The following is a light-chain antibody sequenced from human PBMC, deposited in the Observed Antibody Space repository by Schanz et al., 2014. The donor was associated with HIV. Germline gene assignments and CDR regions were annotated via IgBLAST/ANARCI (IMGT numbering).Light chain of an antibody. CDR1: SSDVGGYNY. CDR2: EVS. V-gene: IGLV2-14*01. J-gene: IGLJ2*01. CDR3: ATWDINLNGPV. Sequence: QSALTQPASVSGSPGQSITISCTGTSSDVGGYNYVSWYQQHPGKAPKLMIYEVSERPSGVPDRFSGSKSGTSASLVISGLQSEDEADYYCATWDINLNGPVFGGGTKLTVL.